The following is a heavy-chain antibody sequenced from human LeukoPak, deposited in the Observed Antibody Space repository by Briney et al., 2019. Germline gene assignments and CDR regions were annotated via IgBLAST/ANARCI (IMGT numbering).Heavy chain of an antibody. CDR1: GFSFSGHW. V-gene: IGHV3-9*01. J-gene: IGHJ3*02. Sequence: GGSLRLSCTASGFSFSGHWMHWVRQAPGKGLEWVSGISWNSGSIGYADSVKGRFTISRDNAKNSLYLQMNSLRAEDTALYYCAKKKGYDFWSWVDAFDIWGQGTMVTVSS. D-gene: IGHD3-3*01. CDR3: AKKKGYDFWSWVDAFDI. CDR2: ISWNSGSI.